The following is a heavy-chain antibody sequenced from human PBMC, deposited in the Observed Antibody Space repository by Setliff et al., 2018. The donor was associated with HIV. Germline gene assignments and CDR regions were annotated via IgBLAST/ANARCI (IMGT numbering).Heavy chain of an antibody. CDR1: GGSISTYY. J-gene: IGHJ4*02. CDR3: ARLFRCLQFPDRFDS. CDR2: IYYNGRP. D-gene: IGHD2-2*01. V-gene: IGHV4-59*01. Sequence: SETLSLTCTLSGGSISTYYWGWIRQPPGKGLEWIGYIYYNGRPNYNPSLKSRVTMSVDTSNNQFSLRLSSVTAADTAVYYCARLFRCLQFPDRFDSWGQGALVTVSS.